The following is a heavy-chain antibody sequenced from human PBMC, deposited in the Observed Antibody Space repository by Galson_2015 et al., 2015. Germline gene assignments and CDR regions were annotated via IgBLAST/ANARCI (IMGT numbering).Heavy chain of an antibody. CDR3: ARVGRGSYPRPSDY. V-gene: IGHV3-48*02. CDR1: GFTFSSYS. CDR2: ISSSSSTI. J-gene: IGHJ4*02. D-gene: IGHD1-26*01. Sequence: SLRLSCAASGFTFSSYSMNWVRQAPGKGLEWVSYISSSSSTISYADSVKGRFTISRDNAKNSLYLQMNSLRDEDTAIYYCARVGRGSYPRPSDYWGQGTLVTVSS.